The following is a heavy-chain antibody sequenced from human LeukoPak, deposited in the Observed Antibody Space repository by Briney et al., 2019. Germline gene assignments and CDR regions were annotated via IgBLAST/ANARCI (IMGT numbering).Heavy chain of an antibody. J-gene: IGHJ4*02. V-gene: IGHV3-23*01. CDR1: GITLSNYG. CDR2: LSGSGGST. D-gene: IGHD3-22*01. CDR3: AKRGVVIRVILVGFHKEAYYFDS. Sequence: GGSLRLSCAVSGITLSNYGMSWVRQAPGRGLEWVAGLSGSGGSTTYADSVKGRFTISRDNPKNTLYLQMNSLRVEDTAIYFCAKRGVVIRVILVGFHKEAYYFDSWGQGALVTVSS.